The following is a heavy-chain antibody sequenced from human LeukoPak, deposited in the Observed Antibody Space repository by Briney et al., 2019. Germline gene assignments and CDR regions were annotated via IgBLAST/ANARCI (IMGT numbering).Heavy chain of an antibody. V-gene: IGHV4-59*01. D-gene: IGHD5-24*01. CDR3: AKFATMTVPNWLDF. J-gene: IGHJ5*01. Sequence: SETLSLTCTVSGGSISGYFWSWIRQPPGEGLQFIGYIYYTGTASYNPSLNSRVTMSVDTSKNQFSLRVTSVTAADTAVYYCAKFATMTVPNWLDFWGQGIVVTVSS. CDR1: GGSISGYF. CDR2: IYYTGTA.